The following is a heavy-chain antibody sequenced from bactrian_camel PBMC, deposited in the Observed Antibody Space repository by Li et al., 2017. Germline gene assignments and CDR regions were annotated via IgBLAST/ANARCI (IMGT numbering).Heavy chain of an antibody. CDR2: MYGTGAYT. V-gene: IGHV3-2*01. J-gene: IGHJ6*01. CDR1: IHLRYLL. D-gene: IGHD5*01. CDR3: AADWGHIRYVDFGY. Sequence: HVHAGGVWGRLGAAWGVSETLLCSLWIHLRYLLYELVRQAPGQGLEWVTSMYGTGAYTYYADSVKGRFTVSKDNANKTLHLQMSNLKPEDTAVYYCAADWGHIRYVDFGYWSQGTQVTVS.